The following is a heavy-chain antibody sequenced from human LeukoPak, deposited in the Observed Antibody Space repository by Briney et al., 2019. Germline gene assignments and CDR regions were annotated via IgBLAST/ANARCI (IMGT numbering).Heavy chain of an antibody. CDR1: GFTFSSYA. Sequence: PGGSLRLSCAASGFTFSSYAMSWVRQAPGKGLEWVSAISGSGGSTYYADSVKGRFTISRDNSKNTLYLQMNSLRAEDTAVYYCAKASRGTMIVVVNPIDCWGQGTLVTVSS. J-gene: IGHJ4*02. V-gene: IGHV3-23*01. D-gene: IGHD3-22*01. CDR3: AKASRGTMIVVVNPIDC. CDR2: ISGSGGST.